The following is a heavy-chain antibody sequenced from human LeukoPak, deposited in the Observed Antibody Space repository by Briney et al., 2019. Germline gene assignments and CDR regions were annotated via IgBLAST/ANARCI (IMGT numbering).Heavy chain of an antibody. D-gene: IGHD5-12*01. CDR2: INPNSGGT. J-gene: IGHJ4*02. CDR1: GYTFTGYY. CDR3: ARSFRKDIVATIGY. V-gene: IGHV1-2*02. Sequence: GASVKVSCKASGYTFTGYYMHWVRQAPGQGLEWMGWINPNSGGTNYAQKFQGRVTMTRDTSISTAYMELSGLRSDDTAVYYCARSFRKDIVATIGYWGQGTLVTVSS.